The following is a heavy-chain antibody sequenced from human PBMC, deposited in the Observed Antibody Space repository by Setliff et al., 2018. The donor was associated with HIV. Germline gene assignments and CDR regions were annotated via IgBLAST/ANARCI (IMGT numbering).Heavy chain of an antibody. V-gene: IGHV1-69*05. D-gene: IGHD2-2*01. J-gene: IGHJ5*02. CDR2: IIPISGTA. CDR1: GGTFSNYG. Sequence: SVKVSCKASGGTFSNYGMSWVRQAPGQGLEWMGGIIPISGTANYAQKFQGRVTITTDESTSTAYMELSGLRSEGTAVYYCARDIGGYCSSMSCPGLFDPWGQGTLVTVSS. CDR3: ARDIGGYCSSMSCPGLFDP.